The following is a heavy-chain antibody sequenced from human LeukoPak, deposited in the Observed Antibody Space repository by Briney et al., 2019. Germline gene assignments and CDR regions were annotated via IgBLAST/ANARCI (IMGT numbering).Heavy chain of an antibody. CDR3: ARRGGSYESYFDY. CDR2: INHSGST. D-gene: IGHD1-26*01. V-gene: IGHV4-34*01. Sequence: SETLSLTCAVYGGSFSGYYWSWIRQPPGKGPEWIGEINHSGSTNYNPSLKSLVTISVDTSKNQFSLKLSSVTAADTAVYYCARRGGSYESYFDYWGQGTLVTVSS. CDR1: GGSFSGYY. J-gene: IGHJ4*02.